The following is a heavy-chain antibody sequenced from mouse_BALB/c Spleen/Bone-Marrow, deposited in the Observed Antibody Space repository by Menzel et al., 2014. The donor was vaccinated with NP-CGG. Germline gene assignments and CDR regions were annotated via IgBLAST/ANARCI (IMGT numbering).Heavy chain of an antibody. CDR2: IYPGSGRT. CDR3: TRREGAYYGNYVGSLDY. J-gene: IGHJ2*01. D-gene: IGHD2-10*01. CDR1: GYTFTSYW. Sequence: LQQPGSELVRPGASVKLSCKASGYTFTSYWMHWVRQRHGQGLEWIGNIYPGSGRTYYDEKFKNKVSLTVDTSSSEASKHLSSLKTEDSAVYYCTRREGAYYGNYVGSLDYWGQGTTLTVSS. V-gene: IGHV1S22*01.